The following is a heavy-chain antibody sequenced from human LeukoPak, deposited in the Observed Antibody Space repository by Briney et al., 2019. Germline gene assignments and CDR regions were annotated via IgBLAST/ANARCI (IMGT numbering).Heavy chain of an antibody. Sequence: ASVKVSCKASGYTFTSYDINWVRQATGQGLEWMGWMNPNSGNTGYAQKFQGRVTMTRNTSISTAYMELSSLRSEDTAVYYCARIPKLRYFDGLPTLYGMDVWGQGTTVTVSS. CDR2: MNPNSGNT. CDR3: ARIPKLRYFDGLPTLYGMDV. CDR1: GYTFTSYD. V-gene: IGHV1-8*01. D-gene: IGHD3-9*01. J-gene: IGHJ6*02.